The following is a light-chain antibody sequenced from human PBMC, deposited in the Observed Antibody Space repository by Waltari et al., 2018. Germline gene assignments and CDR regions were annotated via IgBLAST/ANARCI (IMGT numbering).Light chain of an antibody. V-gene: IGLV2-14*01. CDR1: SSDLGGYNS. Sequence: QSALTQPAPVSGSPGQSITISCTGTSSDLGGYNSASWYQHHPGKAPKLLIYEVSNRPSGVSDRFSGSKSGKTASLTISGLQAGDEAVYYCSSYTSLTTLVFGGGTKLTVL. J-gene: IGLJ2*01. CDR3: SSYTSLTTLV. CDR2: EVS.